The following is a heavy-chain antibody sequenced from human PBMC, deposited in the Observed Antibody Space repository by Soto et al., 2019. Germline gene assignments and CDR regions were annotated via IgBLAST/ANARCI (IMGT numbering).Heavy chain of an antibody. V-gene: IGHV1-69*13. Sequence: ASVKVSCKGSGGAFSSYSISWVLQAPGQGLEWMGGIIPIFGTANYAQKFQGRVTITADESTSTAYMELSSLRSEDTAVYYCARDFYDSSGYPHTYYYYGMDVWGQGTTVTVSS. CDR1: GGAFSSYS. CDR2: IIPIFGTA. D-gene: IGHD3-22*01. J-gene: IGHJ6*02. CDR3: ARDFYDSSGYPHTYYYYGMDV.